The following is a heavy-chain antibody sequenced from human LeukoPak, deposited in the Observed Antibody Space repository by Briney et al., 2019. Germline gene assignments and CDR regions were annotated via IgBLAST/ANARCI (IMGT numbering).Heavy chain of an antibody. V-gene: IGHV1-69*06. CDR3: ATDSNDYGDY. CDR2: IIPIFGTA. CDR1: GGTFSSYA. J-gene: IGHJ4*02. Sequence: ASVRVSCKASGGTFSSYAISWVRQAPGQGLEWMRGIIPIFGTANYAQKFQGRVTITADKSTSTAYMELSSLRSEDTAVYYCATDSNDYGDYWGQGTLVTVSS. D-gene: IGHD2-21*01.